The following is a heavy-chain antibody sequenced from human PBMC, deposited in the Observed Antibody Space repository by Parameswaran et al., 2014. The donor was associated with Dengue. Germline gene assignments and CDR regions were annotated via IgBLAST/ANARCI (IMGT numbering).Heavy chain of an antibody. CDR3: ARDARPYGGAFDY. V-gene: IGHV3-48*03. J-gene: IGHJ4*02. D-gene: IGHD4-23*01. Sequence: WIRQPPGKGLEWVSYISSSGSTIYYADSVKGRFTISRDNAKNSPYLQVNSLRAEDTAVYYCARDARPYGGAFDYWGQGTLVTVSS. CDR2: ISSSGSTI.